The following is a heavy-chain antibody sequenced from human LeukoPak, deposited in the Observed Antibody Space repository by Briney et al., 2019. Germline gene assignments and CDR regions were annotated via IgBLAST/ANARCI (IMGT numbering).Heavy chain of an antibody. CDR3: ASGAGWESGY. V-gene: IGHV3-7*01. Sequence: GGSLRLSCPVSGSTSGRNFRGGVGQRPEKGLEGVANIDQDGSEKNYVDSVKGRFTISRDNAKNSLFLQMNSLRAEDTAIYYCASGAGWESGYWGQGTLVTVSS. D-gene: IGHD1-26*01. J-gene: IGHJ4*02. CDR2: IDQDGSEK. CDR1: GSTSGRNF.